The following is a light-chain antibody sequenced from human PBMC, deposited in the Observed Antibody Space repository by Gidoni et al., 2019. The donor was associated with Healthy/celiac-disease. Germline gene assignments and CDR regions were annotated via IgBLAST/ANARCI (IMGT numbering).Light chain of an antibody. Sequence: DIQMTQSPSTLSASVGDRVTITCRASQSISSWLAWYQQKTGKAPKLLIYKASSLESGVPSRCSGSGSGTEFTLTISSLQPDDFATYYCQQLGTFGQGTKVEIK. CDR2: KAS. CDR3: QQLGT. J-gene: IGKJ1*01. CDR1: QSISSW. V-gene: IGKV1-5*03.